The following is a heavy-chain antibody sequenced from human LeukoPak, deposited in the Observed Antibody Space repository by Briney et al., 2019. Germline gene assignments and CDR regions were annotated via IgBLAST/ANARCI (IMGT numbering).Heavy chain of an antibody. Sequence: SETLSLTCTVSGGSINSYYWSWIRQPPGKGLEWIGYIYYSGSTNYNPSLKSRVTISVDTSKNLFSLKLSSVTAADTAVYYCARVGYSWWYFDLWGRGTLVTVSS. CDR1: GGSINSYY. D-gene: IGHD5-18*01. V-gene: IGHV4-59*08. J-gene: IGHJ2*01. CDR3: ARVGYSWWYFDL. CDR2: IYYSGST.